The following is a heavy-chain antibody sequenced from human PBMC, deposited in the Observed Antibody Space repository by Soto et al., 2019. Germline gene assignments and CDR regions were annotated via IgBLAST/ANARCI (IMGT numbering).Heavy chain of an antibody. CDR3: ASSYGSGYRAFDY. J-gene: IGHJ4*02. V-gene: IGHV1-69*02. CDR2: INPILSMS. CDR1: GDTFSFYS. Sequence: QVQLVQSGAEVKKPGSSVRVSCKASGDTFSFYSINWVRQAPGLGLEWMGRINPILSMSNYAQRFQGRVTVTADKPTSTAYMELSSLRSEDTAMYYCASSYGSGYRAFDYWGKGALVTVSS. D-gene: IGHD3-10*01.